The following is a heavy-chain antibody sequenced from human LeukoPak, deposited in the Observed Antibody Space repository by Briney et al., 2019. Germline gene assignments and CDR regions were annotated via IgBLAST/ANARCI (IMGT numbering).Heavy chain of an antibody. CDR2: IRNKANSYGT. CDR1: GFSFSDHY. CDR3: TRVRLGAATRYFDY. V-gene: IGHV3-72*01. D-gene: IGHD1-26*01. Sequence: GGSLRLSCAASGFSFSDHYMDWVRLAPGKGLEWVGRIRNKANSYGTEYAASVKGKFTISRDDSKDSLYLQMNSLRFEDTALYYCTRVRLGAATRYFDYWGQGALVTVSS. J-gene: IGHJ4*02.